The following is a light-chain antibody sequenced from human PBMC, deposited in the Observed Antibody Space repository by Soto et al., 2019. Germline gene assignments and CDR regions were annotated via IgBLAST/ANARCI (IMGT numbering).Light chain of an antibody. J-gene: IGLJ3*02. CDR2: STNEGD. CDR1: TSNIGSNY. Sequence: QSVLTQPPSASGTPGQRVTFSCSGSTSNIGSNYVYWYQQLPGTAPKLLLYSTNEGDHRPSGVPDRFSGSKSGTSASLDISGLRSEDEADYYCATWDSSLTAGVFGGGTKLTVL. CDR3: ATWDSSLTAGV. V-gene: IGLV1-47*01.